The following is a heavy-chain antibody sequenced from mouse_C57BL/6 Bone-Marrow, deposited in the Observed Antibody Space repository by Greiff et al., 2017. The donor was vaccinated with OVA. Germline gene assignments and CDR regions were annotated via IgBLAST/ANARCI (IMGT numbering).Heavy chain of an antibody. CDR1: GFTFSSYA. J-gene: IGHJ3*01. V-gene: IGHV5-9-1*02. CDR3: TRGGGGSFAY. Sequence: EVHLVESGEGLVKPGGSLKLSCAASGFTFSSYAMSWVRQTPEKRLEWVAYISSGGDYIYYADTVKGRFTISRDNARNTLYLQMSSLKSEDKAMYYCTRGGGGSFAYWGQGTLVTVSA. CDR2: ISSGGDYI.